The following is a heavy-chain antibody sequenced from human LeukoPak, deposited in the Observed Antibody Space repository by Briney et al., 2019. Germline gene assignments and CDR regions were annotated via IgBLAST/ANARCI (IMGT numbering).Heavy chain of an antibody. D-gene: IGHD3-10*01. CDR3: ARGLNLLYYFDY. V-gene: IGHV4-34*01. J-gene: IGHJ4*02. CDR1: GGSFRAYY. Sequence: SETLSLTCTVYGGSFRAYYWSWIRQPPGKGLEWIGEINHDGSTNYNPSLKSRVTISVDTSKNQVFLKLRSVTAADTAVYYCARGLNLLYYFDYWGQGSLVTVSS. CDR2: INHDGST.